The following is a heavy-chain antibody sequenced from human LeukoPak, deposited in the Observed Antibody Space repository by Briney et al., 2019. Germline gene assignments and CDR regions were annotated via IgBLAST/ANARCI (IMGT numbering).Heavy chain of an antibody. CDR1: GFTFSSYT. Sequence: GGSLRLSCAASGFTFSSYTMNWVRQAPGKGLEWVSAISSSSSHIYYADSVKGRFTISRDNAKNSLYLEMNGLRVEDTAVYYCARDPGMGIWNGLEVWGQGTTVTVSS. J-gene: IGHJ6*02. CDR2: ISSSSSHI. V-gene: IGHV3-21*06. CDR3: ARDPGMGIWNGLEV. D-gene: IGHD2-15*01.